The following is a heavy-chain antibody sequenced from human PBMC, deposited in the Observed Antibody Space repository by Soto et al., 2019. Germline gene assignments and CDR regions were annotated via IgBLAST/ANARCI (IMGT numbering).Heavy chain of an antibody. V-gene: IGHV3-30-3*01. CDR2: ISYGGDKK. D-gene: IGHD3-3*01. CDR3: ARSVAFRSGNEPNNWFDP. CDR1: GFTFSSYS. Sequence: QVQLVESGGGVVQPGRSLRLSCAASGFTFSSYSLHWVRQAPGKGLEWVAVISYGGDKKYYADSVKGRFTISRDNSKNTLYLQMNSLRVEDTALYYCARSVAFRSGNEPNNWFDPWGQGTLVTVSS. J-gene: IGHJ5*02.